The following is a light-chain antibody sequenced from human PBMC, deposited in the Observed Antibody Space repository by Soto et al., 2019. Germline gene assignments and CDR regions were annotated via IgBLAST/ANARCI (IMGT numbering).Light chain of an antibody. CDR3: QQYNSYSEA. CDR2: KAS. CDR1: QSISRW. J-gene: IGKJ1*01. V-gene: IGKV1-5*03. Sequence: DIQMTKSPSTLSASVGDRVTITCRARQSISRWLAWYQHKPGKAPEVLIYKASTLESGVPSRFSGSGSGTEFTLTISGLQPDEFATYYCQQYNSYSEAFGQGTKVDI.